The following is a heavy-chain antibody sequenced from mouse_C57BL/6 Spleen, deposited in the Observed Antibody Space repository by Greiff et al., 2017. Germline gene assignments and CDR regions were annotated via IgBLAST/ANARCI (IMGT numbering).Heavy chain of an antibody. J-gene: IGHJ4*01. CDR1: GYTFTSYW. CDR3: ARSDYGSSYCAMDY. V-gene: IGHV1-64*01. CDR2: IHPNSGST. Sequence: QVQLQQPGAELVKPGASVKLSCKASGYTFTSYWMHWVKQRPGQGLEWIGMIHPNSGSTNYNEKFKSKATLTVDKSSSTAYMQLSSLTSEDSAVYYCARSDYGSSYCAMDYWGQGTSVTVSS. D-gene: IGHD1-1*01.